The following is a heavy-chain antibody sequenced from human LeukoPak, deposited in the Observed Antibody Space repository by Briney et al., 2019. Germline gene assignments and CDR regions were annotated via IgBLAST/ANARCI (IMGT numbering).Heavy chain of an antibody. J-gene: IGHJ5*02. Sequence: GGSLRLSCAASGFTFSSYAMHWVRQAPGKGLEWVAVISYDGSNKYYADSVKGRFTISRDNSKNTLYLQTNSLRAEDTAVYYCARDNNYDFWSGYYFNWFDPWGQGTLVTVSS. CDR2: ISYDGSNK. CDR1: GFTFSSYA. D-gene: IGHD3-3*01. CDR3: ARDNNYDFWSGYYFNWFDP. V-gene: IGHV3-30-3*01.